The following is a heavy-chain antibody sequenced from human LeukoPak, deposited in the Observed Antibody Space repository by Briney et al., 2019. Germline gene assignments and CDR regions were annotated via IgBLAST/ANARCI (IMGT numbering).Heavy chain of an antibody. Sequence: GGSLRLSCAASGFTFSSYSMNWVRQAPGKGLEWVSSISSSSSYIYYADSVKGRFTISRDNSKNTLYLQMNSLRAEDTAVYYCAKDAPHIYFDYWGQGTLVTVSS. J-gene: IGHJ4*02. CDR2: ISSSSSYI. CDR1: GFTFSSYS. V-gene: IGHV3-21*04. CDR3: AKDAPHIYFDY.